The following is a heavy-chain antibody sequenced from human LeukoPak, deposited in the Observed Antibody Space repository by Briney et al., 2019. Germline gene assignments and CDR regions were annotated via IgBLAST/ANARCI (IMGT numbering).Heavy chain of an antibody. D-gene: IGHD3-9*01. J-gene: IGHJ4*02. V-gene: IGHV3-15*01. CDR1: GFTFSSYW. CDR2: IKSKTDGGTT. CDR3: TTSHDTDDGYYFDY. Sequence: GGSLRLSCAASGFTFSSYWMSWVRQAPGKGLEWVGRIKSKTDGGTTDYAAPVKGRFTISRDDSKNTLYLQMNSLKTEDTAVYYCTTSHDTDDGYYFDYWGQGTLVTVSS.